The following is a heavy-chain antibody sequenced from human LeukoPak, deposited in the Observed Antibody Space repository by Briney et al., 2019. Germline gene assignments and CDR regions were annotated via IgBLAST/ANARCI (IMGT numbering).Heavy chain of an antibody. CDR1: GFTFSSYW. Sequence: GGSLRLSCAASGFTFSSYWMSWVRQDPGKGREWVANIKQDGSEKYYVDSVKGRFTISRDNAKNSLYLQMNSMRAEDTAVYYCARDPSDSGSPADYWGQGTLVTVSS. CDR2: IKQDGSEK. D-gene: IGHD1-26*01. V-gene: IGHV3-7*01. CDR3: ARDPSDSGSPADY. J-gene: IGHJ4*02.